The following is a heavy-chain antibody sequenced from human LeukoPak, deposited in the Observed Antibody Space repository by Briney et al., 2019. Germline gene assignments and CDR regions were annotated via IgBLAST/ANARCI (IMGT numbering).Heavy chain of an antibody. D-gene: IGHD3-22*01. CDR2: ISANSATT. CDR3: ARSPTPEYYYDSSGYYYPDY. Sequence: GGSLRLSCEASRLTTSSYGMNWVRQAPGKGLEWVAAISANSATTYYADSVKGRFTISRDNSKNTLYLQMNSLRAEDTAVYYCARSPTPEYYYDSSGYYYPDYWGQGTLVTVSS. J-gene: IGHJ4*02. CDR1: RLTTSSYG. V-gene: IGHV3-23*01.